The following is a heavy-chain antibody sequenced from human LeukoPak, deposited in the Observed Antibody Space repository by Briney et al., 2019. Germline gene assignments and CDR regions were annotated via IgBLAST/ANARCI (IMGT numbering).Heavy chain of an antibody. CDR1: GFTFSSYS. CDR2: ISGSGGST. Sequence: SGGSLRLSCAASGFTFSSYSMSWVRQAPGKGLEWVSSISGSGGSTYYADSVKGRFTISRDNAKNTLYLQMNSLRAEDTAVYYCGKEPDVSGRPIVLVINLDYWGQGTLVSVCS. V-gene: IGHV3-23*01. D-gene: IGHD3-22*01. J-gene: IGHJ4*02. CDR3: GKEPDVSGRPIVLVINLDY.